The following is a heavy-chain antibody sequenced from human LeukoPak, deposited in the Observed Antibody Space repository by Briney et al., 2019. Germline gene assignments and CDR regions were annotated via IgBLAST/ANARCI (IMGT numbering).Heavy chain of an antibody. CDR2: IYYSGST. V-gene: IGHV4-39*01. CDR1: GGSISSSSYY. J-gene: IGHJ3*02. CDR3: ATLSYYYDSSGYPFDI. Sequence: SSETLSLTCTVSGGSISSSSYYWGWIRQPPGKGLEWIGSIYYSGSTYYNPSLKSRVTISVDTSKNQFSLKLSSVTAADTAVYYCATLSYYYDSSGYPFDIWGQGTMVTVSS. D-gene: IGHD3-22*01.